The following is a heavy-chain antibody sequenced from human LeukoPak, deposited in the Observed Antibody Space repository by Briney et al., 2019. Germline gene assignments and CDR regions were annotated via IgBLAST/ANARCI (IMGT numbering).Heavy chain of an antibody. Sequence: PSETLSLTCTVSDASISGYYWSWIRQPPGKGLEWIGSIHFSGSTNYNPSLRSRVTISVDTSKDQLSLKLSSVTAADTAVYYCAREVTCGGDCQSFDYWGQGTLVTVSS. D-gene: IGHD2-21*02. CDR3: AREVTCGGDCQSFDY. CDR2: IHFSGST. J-gene: IGHJ4*02. CDR1: DASISGYY. V-gene: IGHV4-59*01.